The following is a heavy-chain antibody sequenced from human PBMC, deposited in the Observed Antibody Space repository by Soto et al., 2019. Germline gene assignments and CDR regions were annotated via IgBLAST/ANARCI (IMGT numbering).Heavy chain of an antibody. J-gene: IGHJ5*01. Sequence: SETLSLTCTLSGGSVRAPDWWNWVRQSPDKGLEWIAEVHISGHSNYNPSLRSRVSVSIDSSKNQFYLNLNAVTAADTAIYYCARVRQGCSANNCYFDPWGQGTQVTVSS. V-gene: IGHV4-4*02. CDR1: GGSVRAPDW. CDR3: ARVRQGCSANNCYFDP. D-gene: IGHD1-1*01. CDR2: VHISGHS.